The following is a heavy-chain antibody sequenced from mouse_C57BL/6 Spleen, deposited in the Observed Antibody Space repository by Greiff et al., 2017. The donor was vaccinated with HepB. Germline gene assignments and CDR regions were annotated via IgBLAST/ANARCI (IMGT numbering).Heavy chain of an antibody. Sequence: QVHVKQSGAELVRPGASVTLSCKASGYTFTDYEMHWVKQTPVHGLEWIGAIDPETGGTAYNQKFKGKAILTADKSSSTAYMELRSLTSEDSAVYYCTRFITTVPYFDVWGTGTTVTVSS. CDR1: GYTFTDYE. CDR2: IDPETGGT. D-gene: IGHD1-1*01. V-gene: IGHV1-15*01. CDR3: TRFITTVPYFDV. J-gene: IGHJ1*03.